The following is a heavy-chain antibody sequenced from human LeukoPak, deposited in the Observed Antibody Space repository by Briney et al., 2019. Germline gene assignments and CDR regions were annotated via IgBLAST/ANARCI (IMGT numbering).Heavy chain of an antibody. CDR3: ARESARGYYYDSSGYYLD. V-gene: IGHV1-69*04. Sequence: ASVKVSCKASGGTFSSYAISWVRQAPGQGLEWMGRIIPILGIANYAQKFQGRVTITADKSTSTAYMELSSLRSEDTAVYYCARESARGYYYDSSGYYLDWGQGTLVTASS. CDR2: IIPILGIA. CDR1: GGTFSSYA. J-gene: IGHJ4*02. D-gene: IGHD3-22*01.